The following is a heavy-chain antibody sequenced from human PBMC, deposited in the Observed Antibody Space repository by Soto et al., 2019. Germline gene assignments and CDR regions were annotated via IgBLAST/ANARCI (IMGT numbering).Heavy chain of an antibody. CDR3: ARDKITALVGD. V-gene: IGHV4-30-2*05. CDR1: GGSISSDNYS. CDR2: IYHSGST. Sequence: SETLSLTCVVSGGSISSDNYSWSWIRHPPGKGLEWIGYIYHSGSTYCIPSLKSRVTISVDTSNNEYSLNLTSVTPAHTAVNYWARDKITALVGDWGQGT. D-gene: IGHD2-21*02. J-gene: IGHJ4*02.